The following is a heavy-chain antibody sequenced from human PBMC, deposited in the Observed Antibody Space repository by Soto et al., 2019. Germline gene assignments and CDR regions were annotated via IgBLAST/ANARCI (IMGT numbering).Heavy chain of an antibody. Sequence: SQALSLPCAISGDSVSSNSAACNCIRQSQSRGLEWLGRTYYRSKWYNDYAVSVKSRITINPDTSKNQFSLQLNPVTPEDTAVYYCAKASIAVAGYYFAYWGQGTLVTVSS. CDR3: AKASIAVAGYYFAY. CDR1: GDSVSSNSAA. V-gene: IGHV6-1*01. J-gene: IGHJ4*02. D-gene: IGHD6-19*01. CDR2: TYYRSKWYN.